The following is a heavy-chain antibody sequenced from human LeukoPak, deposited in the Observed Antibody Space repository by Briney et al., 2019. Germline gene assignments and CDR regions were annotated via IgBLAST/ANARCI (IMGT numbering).Heavy chain of an antibody. CDR1: GFTFSVHY. J-gene: IGHJ4*02. V-gene: IGHV3-72*01. Sequence: GGSLRLSCAASGFTFSVHYIDWVRQAPGKGLEWVGRTRNKANSYTTEYRASVKDRFTFSRDDSQNSLYLQMNSLKTEDTAVYYCVRVNTRNYEPDYWGQGTLVTVSS. D-gene: IGHD1-7*01. CDR3: VRVNTRNYEPDY. CDR2: TRNKANSYTT.